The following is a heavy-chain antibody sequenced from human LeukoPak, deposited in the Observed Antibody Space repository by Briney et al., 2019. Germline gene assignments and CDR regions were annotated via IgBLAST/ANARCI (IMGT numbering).Heavy chain of an antibody. J-gene: IGHJ6*03. CDR3: AKTYYDTGGPYYYYMDV. CDR1: GFTFSSYG. CDR2: ISYDGSNK. D-gene: IGHD3-22*01. Sequence: GGSLRLSCAASGFTFSSYGMHWVRQAPGKGLEWVAVISYDGSNKYYVDSVKGRFTISRDNSKNTLFLQMNSLRAEDTAVYYCAKTYYDTGGPYYYYMDVWGKGTTVTISS. V-gene: IGHV3-30*18.